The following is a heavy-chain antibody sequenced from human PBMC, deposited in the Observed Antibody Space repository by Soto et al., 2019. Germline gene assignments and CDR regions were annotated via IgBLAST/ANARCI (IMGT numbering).Heavy chain of an antibody. V-gene: IGHV5-10-1*01. CDR2: IDPSDSYT. CDR3: AIDSSGTPGYYYYGMYX. Sequence: GEALKITCKGSGYSFTSYWISWVRQMPGKGLEWMGMIDPSDSYTNYSPSFQGHVTISADKSISTAYLQWSSLKASDTAMYYCAIDSSGTPGYYYYGMYXWCQATSLTVS. J-gene: IGHJ6*02. CDR1: GYSFTSYW. D-gene: IGHD3-22*01.